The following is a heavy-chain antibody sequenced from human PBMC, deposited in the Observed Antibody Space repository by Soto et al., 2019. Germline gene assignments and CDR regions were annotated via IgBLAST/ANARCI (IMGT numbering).Heavy chain of an antibody. CDR2: ISTNGDTA. V-gene: IGHV3-23*01. CDR1: GFTFSNYG. CDR3: AKDLSRWPHCAFDS. J-gene: IGHJ5*01. Sequence: GGSLRLSCAASGFTFSNYGMNWVRQAPGKGLEWVSGISTNGDTANYADSVKGRFTISRDNSKNALYMQMNGLRPEDTAVYYRAKDLSRWPHCAFDSCGQGTQVTVSS. D-gene: IGHD2-15*01.